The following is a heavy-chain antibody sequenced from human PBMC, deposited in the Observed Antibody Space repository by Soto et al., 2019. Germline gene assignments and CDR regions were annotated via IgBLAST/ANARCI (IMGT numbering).Heavy chain of an antibody. Sequence: QVQLQPWGAGLLSPSETLSLTCAVYGGAFSGYYWSWIRQPPGKGLEWIGEINHSGSTNYNPSLRRRVSISVDTSKNKFSLTLSSVTAADTAVYYCAKHAVAPTRNNWFDPWGQGALVTVSS. D-gene: IGHD6-19*01. V-gene: IGHV4-34*01. CDR1: GGAFSGYY. J-gene: IGHJ5*02. CDR3: AKHAVAPTRNNWFDP. CDR2: INHSGST.